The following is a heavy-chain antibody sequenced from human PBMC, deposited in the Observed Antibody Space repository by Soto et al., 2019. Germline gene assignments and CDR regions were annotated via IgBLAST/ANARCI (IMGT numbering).Heavy chain of an antibody. D-gene: IGHD3-22*01. CDR3: ALYYYDSSGPFDY. J-gene: IGHJ4*02. Sequence: SETLSLTCTVSGGSISSGGYYWSWIRQHPGKGLEWIGYIYYSGSTYYNPSLKSRVTISVDTSKNQFSLKLSSVTAADTAVYYCALYYYDSSGPFDYWGQGTLVTVSS. V-gene: IGHV4-31*03. CDR2: IYYSGST. CDR1: GGSISSGGYY.